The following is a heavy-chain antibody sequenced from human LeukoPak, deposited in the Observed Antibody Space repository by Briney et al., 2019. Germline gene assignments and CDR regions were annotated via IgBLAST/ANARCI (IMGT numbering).Heavy chain of an antibody. Sequence: ASVEVSCKASGYTFTGYYLHWVRQAPGQGLEWVGCVNPNSGDTNYAQKFQGSVTMTRGTSISTVYMELSRLRSDDTAVYYCARASGSYWWFDSWGQGTLVTVSS. CDR3: ARASGSYWWFDS. CDR2: VNPNSGDT. D-gene: IGHD1-26*01. CDR1: GYTFTGYY. V-gene: IGHV1-2*02. J-gene: IGHJ5*01.